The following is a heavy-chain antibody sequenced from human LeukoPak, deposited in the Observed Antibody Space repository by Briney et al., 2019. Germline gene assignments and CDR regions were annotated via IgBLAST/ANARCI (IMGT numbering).Heavy chain of an antibody. CDR3: AKANWVSNADAVW. D-gene: IGHD1-1*01. V-gene: IGHV3-23*01. Sequence: GGALRLSCAAVGFTFSSYAMSWVRQSPARGLEWVSSIKGGGDTFYADSAKGRFTLSRDDSRNTVFLQLNNLRVEETAIYYCAKANWVSNADAVWWGQGTVVTVSS. CDR2: IKGGGDT. CDR1: GFTFSSYA. J-gene: IGHJ4*02.